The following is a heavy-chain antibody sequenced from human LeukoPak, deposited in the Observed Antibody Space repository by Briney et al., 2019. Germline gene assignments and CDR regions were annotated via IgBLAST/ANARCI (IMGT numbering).Heavy chain of an antibody. J-gene: IGHJ4*02. CDR3: ATDLYDFWSGYPVDY. V-gene: IGHV1-24*01. Sequence: ASVKVSCKVSGYTLTELSMHWVRQAPGKGLEWMGGFDPEDGETIYAQKFQVRVTMTEDTSTDTAYMELSSLRSEDTAVYYCATDLYDFWSGYPVDYWGQGTLVTVSS. D-gene: IGHD3-3*01. CDR2: FDPEDGET. CDR1: GYTLTELS.